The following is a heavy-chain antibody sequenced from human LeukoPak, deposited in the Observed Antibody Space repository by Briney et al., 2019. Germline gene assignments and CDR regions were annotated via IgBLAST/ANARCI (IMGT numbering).Heavy chain of an antibody. V-gene: IGHV1-18*01. J-gene: IGHJ4*02. CDR3: GDSYGPQAPLYY. Sequence: ASVRVSCKASGYTFTSYGISWVRQAPGQGLEWMGWISAYNGNTNYAQKLQGRVTMTTDTSTSTAYMELRSLRSDDTAVYYCGDSYGPQAPLYYWGQGTLVTVSS. D-gene: IGHD5-18*01. CDR2: ISAYNGNT. CDR1: GYTFTSYG.